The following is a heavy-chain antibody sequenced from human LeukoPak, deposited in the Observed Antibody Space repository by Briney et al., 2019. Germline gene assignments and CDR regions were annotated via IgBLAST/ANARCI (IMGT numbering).Heavy chain of an antibody. V-gene: IGHV4-4*07. CDR1: GGSNSSYY. J-gene: IGHJ1*01. D-gene: IGHD2-21*02. Sequence: PSETLSLTCTVSGGSNSSYYWSWIRQPAGKGLEWIRRIYTSGSTNYNPSLKSRVTMSVDTSKNQFSLKLSSVTAADTAVYYCARERGTYCGGDCYSWYFQHWGQGTLVTVSS. CDR2: IYTSGST. CDR3: ARERGTYCGGDCYSWYFQH.